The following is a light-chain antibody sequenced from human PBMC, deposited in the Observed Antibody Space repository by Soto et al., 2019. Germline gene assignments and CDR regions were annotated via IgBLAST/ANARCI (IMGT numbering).Light chain of an antibody. CDR2: DAS. CDR1: QSVSTW. Sequence: DIQLTQSPSTLSASVGDRVTITFRASQSVSTWLAWYQQRPGKAPKLLIYDASSLQSGVPSKFSGGRSVTEFTLTIGSLQPDDFETYYCQQSYSDPRTFGQETKVDIK. V-gene: IGKV1-5*01. J-gene: IGKJ1*01. CDR3: QQSYSDPRT.